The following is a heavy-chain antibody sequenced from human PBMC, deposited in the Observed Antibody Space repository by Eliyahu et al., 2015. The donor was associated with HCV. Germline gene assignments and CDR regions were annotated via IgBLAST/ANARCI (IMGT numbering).Heavy chain of an antibody. V-gene: IGHV4-4*07. Sequence: QVQLQESGPGLVKPSETLSLTCSVSGGSISNSDWNWIRQPPREGTGGVWGCGGGIHHCPCVFYNPSLKNRVTMSLDASKNFFSLKLRSVTATDTAVYYCARERAEGSGLAFDIWGQGMMVTVSS. CDR1: GGSISNSD. CDR3: ARERAEGSGLAFDI. J-gene: IGHJ3*02. CDR2: IHHCPCV. D-gene: IGHD3-10*01.